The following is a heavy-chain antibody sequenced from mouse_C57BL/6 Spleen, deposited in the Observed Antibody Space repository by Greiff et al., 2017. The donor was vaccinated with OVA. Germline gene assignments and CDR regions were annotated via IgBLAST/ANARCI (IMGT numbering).Heavy chain of an antibody. D-gene: IGHD4-1*01. CDR2: IDPEDGET. V-gene: IGHV14-2*01. Sequence: EVKVVESGAELVKPGASVKLSCTASGFNIKDYYMHWVKQRTEQGLEWIGRIDPEDGETKYAPKLQGKATITADTSSNTAYLQLSSLTSEDTAVYYWASEINWDVGDYWGQGTSVTVSS. CDR1: GFNIKDYY. CDR3: ASEINWDVGDY. J-gene: IGHJ4*01.